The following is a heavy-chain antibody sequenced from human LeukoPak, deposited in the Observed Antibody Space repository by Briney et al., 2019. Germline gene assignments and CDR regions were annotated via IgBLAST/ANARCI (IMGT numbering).Heavy chain of an antibody. Sequence: GRSLRLSCAASGFTFSSYGMHWVRQAPGKGLEWVANIKEDGSEKNYVDSVKGRFTISRDNAKNSLYLQMNSLRAEDTAVYYCARRGVGELLGGQGTLVTVSS. J-gene: IGHJ4*02. V-gene: IGHV3-7*01. CDR1: GFTFSSYG. CDR2: IKEDGSEK. D-gene: IGHD3-10*01. CDR3: ARRGVGELL.